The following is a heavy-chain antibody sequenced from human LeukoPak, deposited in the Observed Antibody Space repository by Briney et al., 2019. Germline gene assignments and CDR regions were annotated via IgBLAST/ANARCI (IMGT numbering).Heavy chain of an antibody. CDR1: GFPFSDYS. CDR2: VGIDSGNT. V-gene: IGHV3-48*01. J-gene: IGHJ4*02. D-gene: IGHD5-24*01. Sequence: PGGSLRLSCAASGFPFSDYSMSWVRQAPGKGLEWISYVGIDSGNTYYADSVKGRFTFSADKAKNSLVLQMNSLRVEDTAVYYCARDYKYAFDNWGQGTLVTVSS. CDR3: ARDYKYAFDN.